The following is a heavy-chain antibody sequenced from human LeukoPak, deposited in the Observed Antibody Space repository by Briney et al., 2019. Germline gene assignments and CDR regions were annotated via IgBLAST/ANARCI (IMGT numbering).Heavy chain of an antibody. J-gene: IGHJ4*02. Sequence: GGSLRLSCAASGLTFSSYAMNWVRQAPGKWLEWVSAISGSGGGTYCADSVKGRFTISRDNSKNTLYLQMNSLRAEDTAVYYCAKQPGGYYDSSGYPFDYWGQGTLVTVSS. CDR3: AKQPGGYYDSSGYPFDY. CDR2: ISGSGGGT. CDR1: GLTFSSYA. D-gene: IGHD3-22*01. V-gene: IGHV3-23*01.